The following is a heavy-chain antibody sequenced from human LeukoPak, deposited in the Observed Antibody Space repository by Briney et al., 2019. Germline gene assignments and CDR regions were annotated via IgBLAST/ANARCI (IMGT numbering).Heavy chain of an antibody. J-gene: IGHJ6*04. V-gene: IGHV3-48*03. Sequence: GSLRLSCAASGFTFSSYEKKWGRQAPGEGLEWVSYISSSGSTIYYADSVKGRFTISRDNAKNSLYLQMNSLRAEDTAVYYCAELGITMIGGVWGKGTTVTISS. CDR3: AELGITMIGGV. CDR1: GFTFSSYE. CDR2: ISSSGSTI. D-gene: IGHD3-10*02.